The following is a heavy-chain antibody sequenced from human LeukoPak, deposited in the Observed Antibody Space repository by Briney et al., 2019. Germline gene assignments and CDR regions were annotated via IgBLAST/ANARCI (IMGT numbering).Heavy chain of an antibody. CDR1: GLTFDDYA. D-gene: IGHD4-17*01. V-gene: IGHV3-9*01. CDR2: ISWNSGTI. CDR3: AGGNYGDYWYFDL. Sequence: GGSLRLSCAASGLTFDDYAMHWVRQAPGKGLEWVSGISWNSGTIGYAGSVKGRFTTSRDNAKNSLYLQMNSLRAEDTALYYCAGGNYGDYWYFDLWGRGTLVTVSS. J-gene: IGHJ2*01.